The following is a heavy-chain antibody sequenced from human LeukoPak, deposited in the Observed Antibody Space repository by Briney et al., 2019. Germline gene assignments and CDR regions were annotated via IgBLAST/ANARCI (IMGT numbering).Heavy chain of an antibody. J-gene: IGHJ4*02. CDR3: ASIRGYSGYEGDY. V-gene: IGHV3-20*04. D-gene: IGHD5-12*01. CDR1: GFTFDDYG. Sequence: PGGSLRLSCAASGFTFDDYGMSWVRQGPGKGLEWVSAINRNGDSTGYADSVKGRFTISRDNAKNSLYLQMNSLRAEDTAVYYCASIRGYSGYEGDYWGQGTLVTVSS. CDR2: INRNGDST.